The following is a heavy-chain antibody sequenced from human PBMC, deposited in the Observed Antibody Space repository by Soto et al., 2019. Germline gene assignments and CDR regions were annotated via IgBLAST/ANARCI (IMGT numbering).Heavy chain of an antibody. CDR3: ARGRYGDY. V-gene: IGHV1-18*01. CDR2: ISARNGDT. Sequence: QVHLVQSGAEVKKPGASVKVSCKGSGYTFTSYGITWVRQAPGQGLEWMGWISARNGDTDYAQKLQGRVTVTRDTPTSTAYMELRSLRSDATAVYYCARGRYGDYWGQGALVTVSS. D-gene: IGHD1-1*01. J-gene: IGHJ4*02. CDR1: GYTFTSYG.